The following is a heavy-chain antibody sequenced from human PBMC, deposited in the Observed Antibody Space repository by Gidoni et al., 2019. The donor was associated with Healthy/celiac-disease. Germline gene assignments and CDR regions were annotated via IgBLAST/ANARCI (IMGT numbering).Heavy chain of an antibody. V-gene: IGHV5-51*01. D-gene: IGHD2-15*01. Sequence: EVQLVQSGAEVKKPGESRKISCKGSGYSFTSYWTGWVRQMPGKGLEGMGISDPGEADTRYSPSFQGQVTISADKSISTAYLQWSSLKASDTAMYYCARHLTRSRYCSGGSCYSAYYYYIDVWGKGTTVTVSS. J-gene: IGHJ6*03. CDR2: SDPGEADT. CDR1: GYSFTSYW. CDR3: ARHLTRSRYCSGGSCYSAYYYYIDV.